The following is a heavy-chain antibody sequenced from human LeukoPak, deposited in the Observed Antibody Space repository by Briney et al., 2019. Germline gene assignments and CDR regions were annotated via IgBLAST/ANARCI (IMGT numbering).Heavy chain of an antibody. D-gene: IGHD2-15*01. V-gene: IGHV1-18*01. Sequence: ASVKVSCKASGYTFTSYGISWVRQAPGQGLEWMGWISAYNGNTNYAQKLQGRVTMTTDTSTSTAYMELRSLRSDDTAVYYCAREEPYCSGGSCYVNYYGMDFWGQGTTVTVSS. J-gene: IGHJ6*02. CDR3: AREEPYCSGGSCYVNYYGMDF. CDR2: ISAYNGNT. CDR1: GYTFTSYG.